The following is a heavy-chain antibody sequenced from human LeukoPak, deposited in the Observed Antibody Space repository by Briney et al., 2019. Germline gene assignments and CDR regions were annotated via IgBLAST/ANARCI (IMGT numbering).Heavy chain of an antibody. CDR1: GATFTSYT. D-gene: IGHD6-6*01. Sequence: SVKVCCKASGATFTSYTISWVRQAPGQGLEWMGRIIPIFGIANSEQKFQGRVTITADKSTSTAYMELSSLRSEDTAVYYCARDSGYSSSPGDYWGQGTLVTVSS. CDR3: ARDSGYSSSPGDY. CDR2: IIPIFGIA. J-gene: IGHJ4*02. V-gene: IGHV1-69*04.